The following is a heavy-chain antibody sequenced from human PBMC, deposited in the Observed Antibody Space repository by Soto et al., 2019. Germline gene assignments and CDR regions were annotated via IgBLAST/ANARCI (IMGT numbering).Heavy chain of an antibody. J-gene: IGHJ4*02. Sequence: PGGSLRLSCAASGFTFSSYGMHWVRQAPGKGLEWVAVISYDGSNKYYADSVKGRFTISRDNSKNTLYLQMNSLRAEDTAVYYCAKSAEYDYVWGSYPDYWGQGTLVTVSS. CDR2: ISYDGSNK. CDR1: GFTFSSYG. CDR3: AKSAEYDYVWGSYPDY. V-gene: IGHV3-30*18. D-gene: IGHD3-16*02.